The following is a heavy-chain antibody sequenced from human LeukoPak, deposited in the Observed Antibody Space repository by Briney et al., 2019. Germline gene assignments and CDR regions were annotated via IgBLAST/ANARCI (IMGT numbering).Heavy chain of an antibody. J-gene: IGHJ2*01. CDR1: GGSISSSSYY. CDR2: IYYSGST. D-gene: IGHD6-19*01. Sequence: SETLSLTCTVSGGSISSSSYYWGWIRQPPGKGLEWIGSIYYSGSTYYNPSLKSRVTISVDTSKNQFSLKLSSVTAADTAVYYCARTPKQWLGYWYFDLWGRGTLVTVSS. CDR3: ARTPKQWLGYWYFDL. V-gene: IGHV4-39*07.